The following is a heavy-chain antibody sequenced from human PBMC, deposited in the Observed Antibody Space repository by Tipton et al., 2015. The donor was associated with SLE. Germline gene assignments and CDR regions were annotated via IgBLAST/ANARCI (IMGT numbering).Heavy chain of an antibody. J-gene: IGHJ3*02. CDR1: GFTFSSYG. CDR3: ARAGYCSSTSCYPGAFDI. CDR2: ISSSSSYI. Sequence: SLRLSCAASGFTFSSYGMHWVRQAPGKGLEWVSSISSSSSYIYYADSVKGRFTISRDNAKNSLYLQMNSLRAEDTAVYYCARAGYCSSTSCYPGAFDIWGQGTMVTVSS. D-gene: IGHD2-2*01. V-gene: IGHV3-21*01.